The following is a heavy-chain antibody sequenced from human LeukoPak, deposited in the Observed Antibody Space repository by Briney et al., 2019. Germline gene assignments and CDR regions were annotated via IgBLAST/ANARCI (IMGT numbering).Heavy chain of an antibody. D-gene: IGHD1-26*01. CDR3: ARVPKWELPFDY. J-gene: IGHJ4*02. Sequence: GRSLRLSCAASGFTFSSCAMHWVRQAPGKGLEWVAVISYDGSNKYYADSVKGRFTISRDNSKNTLYPQMNSLRAEDTAVYYCARVPKWELPFDYWGQGTLVTVSS. V-gene: IGHV3-30-3*01. CDR1: GFTFSSCA. CDR2: ISYDGSNK.